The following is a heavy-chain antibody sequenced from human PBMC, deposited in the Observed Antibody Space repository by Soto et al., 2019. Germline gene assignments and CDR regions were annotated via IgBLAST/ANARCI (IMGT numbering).Heavy chain of an antibody. CDR3: AKEAVDYYDTRDYFDY. D-gene: IGHD3-22*01. CDR2: ISGSGGST. J-gene: IGHJ4*02. V-gene: IGHV3-23*01. Sequence: GGSLRLSCAASGFTFSSYAMSWVRQAPGKGLEWVSAISGSGGSTYYADSVKGRFTISRDNSKNTLYLQMNSLRAEDTAVYYCAKEAVDYYDTRDYFDYWGQGTLVTVSS. CDR1: GFTFSSYA.